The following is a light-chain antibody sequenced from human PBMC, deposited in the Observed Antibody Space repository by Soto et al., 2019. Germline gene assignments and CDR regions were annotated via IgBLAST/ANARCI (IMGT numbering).Light chain of an antibody. V-gene: IGKV3-20*01. CDR3: QQYGSSPWT. Sequence: EIVLTQSPGTLSLSPGERATLSCRASQSVSSNYLAWYQQKTGQTPRLLIYIASSRATGIPDRFSGSGSGTHFPLTISRVEPEDFAVYYCQQYGSSPWTFGQGTKVEIK. CDR1: QSVSSNY. J-gene: IGKJ1*01. CDR2: IAS.